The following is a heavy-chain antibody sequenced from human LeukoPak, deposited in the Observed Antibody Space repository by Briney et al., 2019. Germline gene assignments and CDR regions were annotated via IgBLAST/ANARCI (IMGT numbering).Heavy chain of an antibody. V-gene: IGHV1-3*01. CDR1: GYTFTSYA. CDR2: INAGNGNT. D-gene: IGHD3-10*01. CDR3: ARDAFGELYDYYYYGMDV. Sequence: ASVKVSCKASGYTFTSYAMHWVRQAPGQRLEWMGWINAGNGNTKYSQKFQGRVTITRDTSASTAYMELSRLRSEDTAVYYCARDAFGELYDYYYYGMDVWGKGTTVTVSS. J-gene: IGHJ6*04.